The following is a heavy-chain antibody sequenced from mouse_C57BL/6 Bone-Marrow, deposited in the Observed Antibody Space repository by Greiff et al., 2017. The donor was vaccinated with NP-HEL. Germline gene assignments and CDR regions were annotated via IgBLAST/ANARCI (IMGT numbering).Heavy chain of an antibody. V-gene: IGHV14-4*01. CDR1: GFNIKDDY. CDR2: IDPENGDT. Sequence: EVQVVESGAELVRPGASVKLSCTASGFNIKDDYMHWVKQRPEQGLEWIGWIDPENGDTEYASKFQGKATITADTSSNTAYLQLSSLTSEDTAVYYCTTGYFDYWGQGTTLTVSS. CDR3: TTGYFDY. J-gene: IGHJ2*01.